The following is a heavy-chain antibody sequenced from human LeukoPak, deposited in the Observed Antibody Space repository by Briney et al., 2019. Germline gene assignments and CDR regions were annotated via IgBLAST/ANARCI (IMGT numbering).Heavy chain of an antibody. CDR3: AKPLYSYGVWSWFDP. J-gene: IGHJ5*02. Sequence: PGGSLRLSCAASGFTFSSYAMSWVRQAPGKGLEWVSAISGSGDATYYADSVKGRFTISRDNSKNTLYLQMNSLRGDDTAVYYCAKPLYSYGVWSWFDPWGQGTLVTVSS. D-gene: IGHD5-18*01. CDR2: ISGSGDAT. CDR1: GFTFSSYA. V-gene: IGHV3-23*01.